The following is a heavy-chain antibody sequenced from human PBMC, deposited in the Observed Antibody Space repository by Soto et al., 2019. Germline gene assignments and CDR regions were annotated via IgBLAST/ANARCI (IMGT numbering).Heavy chain of an antibody. J-gene: IGHJ5*02. CDR3: ARRERYYGSPGWFDP. Sequence: PSETLSLTCTVSGGSISSFAYYWCWIRQPPGKGLEWIGTVYYNENTYYNPSLKSRVTISVDTAKNQFSLNLRSVTAADTAIYFCARRERYYGSPGWFDPWGQGTLVTVSS. CDR2: VYYNENT. CDR1: GGSISSFAYY. D-gene: IGHD3-10*01. V-gene: IGHV4-39*01.